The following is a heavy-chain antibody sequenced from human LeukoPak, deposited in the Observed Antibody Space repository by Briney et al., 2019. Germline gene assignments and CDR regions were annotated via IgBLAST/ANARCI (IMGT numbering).Heavy chain of an antibody. D-gene: IGHD6-13*01. J-gene: IGHJ5*02. Sequence: KPSETLSLTCTVSGGSISSSSYYWGWIRQPPGKGLEWIGSMYYSGNTYYNPSLKSRVTISVDTSKNQFSLKLSSLTAADTAVYYCARHSPYRSHWFDPWGQGTLVTVSS. CDR3: ARHSPYRSHWFDP. V-gene: IGHV4-39*01. CDR1: GGSISSSSYY. CDR2: MYYSGNT.